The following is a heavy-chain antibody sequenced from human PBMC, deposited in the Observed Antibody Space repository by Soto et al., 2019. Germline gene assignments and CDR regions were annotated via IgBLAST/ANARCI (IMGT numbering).Heavy chain of an antibody. CDR2: IHYSGSS. CDR3: ATSYRNAWYTY. D-gene: IGHD2-2*02. V-gene: IGHV4-59*01. CDR1: GGSISSDY. J-gene: IGHJ4*02. Sequence: PSETLSLTCTVSGGSISSDYLSWIRQPPGKGLEWIGYIHYSGSSHYNPSLKSRLTISVDTSKNQFTLQLTSVTVADTAVYYCATSYRNAWYTYWGQGTQVTVSS.